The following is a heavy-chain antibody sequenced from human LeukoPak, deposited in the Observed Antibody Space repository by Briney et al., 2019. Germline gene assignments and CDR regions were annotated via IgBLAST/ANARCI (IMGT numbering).Heavy chain of an antibody. CDR2: MSYSGNT. D-gene: IGHD6-19*01. V-gene: IGHV4-39*01. Sequence: SETLSLTCTVSGGSVSSSLYHWGWIRQPPGKGLEWIGSMSYSGNTYYIPSLKSRATISVDTSKNQFSLKLSSVTASDTAVYYCARRPSRGWYVDYWGQGTLVTVSS. CDR1: GGSVSSSLYH. CDR3: ARRPSRGWYVDY. J-gene: IGHJ4*02.